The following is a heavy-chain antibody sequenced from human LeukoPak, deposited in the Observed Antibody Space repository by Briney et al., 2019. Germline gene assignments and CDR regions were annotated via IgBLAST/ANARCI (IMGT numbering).Heavy chain of an antibody. D-gene: IGHD1-1*01. CDR3: ARESGLEAFDI. Sequence: PGGSLRLSCAASGFTFSSYAIHWVRQAPGKGLEWVAVISYDGSNKYYADSVKGRFTISRDNSKNTLYLQMNSLRVEDTAVYYCARESGLEAFDIWGQGTMVTVSS. V-gene: IGHV3-30-3*01. CDR1: GFTFSSYA. J-gene: IGHJ3*02. CDR2: ISYDGSNK.